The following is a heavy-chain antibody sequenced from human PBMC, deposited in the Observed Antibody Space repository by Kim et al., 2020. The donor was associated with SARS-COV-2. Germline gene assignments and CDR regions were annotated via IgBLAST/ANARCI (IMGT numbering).Heavy chain of an antibody. CDR1: GYTFTSYG. CDR2: ISAYNGNT. J-gene: IGHJ4*02. CDR3: ARDWTEIGYSSGWYSC. D-gene: IGHD6-19*01. Sequence: ASVKVSCKASGYTFTSYGISWVRQAPGQGLEWMGWISAYNGNTNYAQKLQGRVTMTTDTSTSTAYMELRSLRSDDTAVYYCARDWTEIGYSSGWYSCWGQGTLVTVSS. V-gene: IGHV1-18*01.